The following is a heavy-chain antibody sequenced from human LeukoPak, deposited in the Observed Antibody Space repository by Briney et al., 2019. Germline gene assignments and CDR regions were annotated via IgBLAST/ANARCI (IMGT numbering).Heavy chain of an antibody. V-gene: IGHV4-30-2*01. CDR1: GGSISSGGYY. CDR3: ARESPFYSSSYFDY. D-gene: IGHD6-6*01. Sequence: SQTLSLTCTVSGGSISSGGYYWSWIRQPPGKGLGWIGYIYHSGSTYYNPSLKSRVTISVDRSKNQFSLKLSSVTAADTAVYYCARESPFYSSSYFDYWGQGTLVTVSS. CDR2: IYHSGST. J-gene: IGHJ4*02.